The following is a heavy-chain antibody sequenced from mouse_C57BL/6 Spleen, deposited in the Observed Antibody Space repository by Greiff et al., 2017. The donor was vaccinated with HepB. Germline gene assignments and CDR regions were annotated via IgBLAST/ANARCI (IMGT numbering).Heavy chain of an antibody. CDR3: ARHFYGSSYVTPLFDY. D-gene: IGHD1-1*01. Sequence: QVQLQQPGAELVKPGASVKLSCKASGYTFTSYWMHWVKQRPGRGLEWIGRIDPNSGGTKYNEKFKSKATLTVDKPSSTAYMQLSSLSSEDSAVYYGARHFYGSSYVTPLFDYWGQGTPLTVSS. J-gene: IGHJ2*01. CDR2: IDPNSGGT. V-gene: IGHV1-72*01. CDR1: GYTFTSYW.